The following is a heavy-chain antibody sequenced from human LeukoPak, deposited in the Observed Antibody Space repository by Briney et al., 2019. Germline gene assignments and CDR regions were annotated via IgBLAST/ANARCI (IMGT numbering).Heavy chain of an antibody. CDR3: ARTTEGYCRGGSCYYYYYYMDV. CDR1: GDSISSYY. J-gene: IGHJ6*03. Sequence: SETLSLTCTVSGDSISSYYWSWIRQPPGKGLEWIGYIYYSGSTNYNPSLKSRVTISVDTSKNQFSLRLSSVTAADTAVYYCARTTEGYCRGGSCYYYYYYMDVWGKGTTVTVSS. D-gene: IGHD2-15*01. CDR2: IYYSGST. V-gene: IGHV4-59*01.